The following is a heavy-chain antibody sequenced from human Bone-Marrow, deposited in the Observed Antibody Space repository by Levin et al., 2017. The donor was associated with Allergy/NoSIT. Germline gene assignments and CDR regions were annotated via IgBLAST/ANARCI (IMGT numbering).Heavy chain of an antibody. CDR3: ARDPAGATHEWQRWRGFDV. J-gene: IGHJ3*01. D-gene: IGHD2-8*02. CDR2: IFHTGDT. CDR1: GDSVTSSNW. Sequence: SETLSLTCVVSGDSVTSSNWWTWVRQAPGKGLEWIGEIFHTGDTNYNPSLQSRVTVSIDKSTNQFSLTLTSVTAADTAVYFCARDPAGATHEWQRWRGFDVWGQGTLVSVSS. V-gene: IGHV4/OR15-8*02.